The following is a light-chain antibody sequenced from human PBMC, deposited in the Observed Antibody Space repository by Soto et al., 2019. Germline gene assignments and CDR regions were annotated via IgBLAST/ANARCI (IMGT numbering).Light chain of an antibody. V-gene: IGLV2-23*01. CDR1: SSNIGGYNV. Sequence: QSVLTQPASVSGSPGQSITISCSGTSSNIGGYNVVSWYQQHPGKAPKVIIYEAIKRPSGVSDRFSGSKSGNTASLTISGLQTEDEADYYCCSYAGFTTYVFGSGTKLTVL. CDR2: EAI. J-gene: IGLJ1*01. CDR3: CSYAGFTTYV.